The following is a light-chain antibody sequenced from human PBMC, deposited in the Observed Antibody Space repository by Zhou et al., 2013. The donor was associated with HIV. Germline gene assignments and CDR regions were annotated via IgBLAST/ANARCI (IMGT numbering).Light chain of an antibody. CDR1: QTLVYSDGNTY. J-gene: IGKJ2*01. Sequence: GQSAYISCRPNQTLVYSDGNTYLSWLHQRPGQSPRRLIYKVSNREAGVPDRFIGSASGIDFALRITRVEADDVGVFYCMQGTHWPGTFGQGTKAGDQT. CDR3: MQGTHWPGT. V-gene: IGKV2-30*01. CDR2: KVS.